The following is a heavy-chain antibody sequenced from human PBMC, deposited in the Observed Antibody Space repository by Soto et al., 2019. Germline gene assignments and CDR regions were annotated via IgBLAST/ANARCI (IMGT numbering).Heavy chain of an antibody. D-gene: IGHD2-15*01. CDR1: GYTFTSYG. CDR2: ISAYNGNT. V-gene: IGHV1-18*01. Sequence: ASVKVSCKASGYTFTSYGISWVRQAPGQGLEWMGWISAYNGNTNYAQKLQGRVTMTTDTSTSTAYMELRSLRSDDTAVYYCARTPPPRDIVVVVAVPNWFDPWG. CDR3: ARTPPPRDIVVVVAVPNWFDP. J-gene: IGHJ5*02.